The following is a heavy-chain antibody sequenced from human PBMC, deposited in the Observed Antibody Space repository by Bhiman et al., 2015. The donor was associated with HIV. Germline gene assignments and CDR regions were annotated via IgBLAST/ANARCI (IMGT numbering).Heavy chain of an antibody. Sequence: QVQLVESGGGLVKPGGSLRLSCAASGFTFSDYYMSWIRQAPGKGLEWVSSISSSSSYIYYADSVKGRFTISRDNAKNSLYLQINSLRAEDTAVYYCAREGRSSLFVDVWGQGTTVTVSS. J-gene: IGHJ6*02. D-gene: IGHD3-16*02. CDR3: AREGRSSLFVDV. V-gene: IGHV3-11*06. CDR1: GFTFSDYY. CDR2: ISSSSSYI.